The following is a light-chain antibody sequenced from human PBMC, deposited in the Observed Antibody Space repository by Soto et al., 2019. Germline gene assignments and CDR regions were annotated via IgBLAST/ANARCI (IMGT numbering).Light chain of an antibody. CDR1: QTVRNNY. CDR3: PQYDNSPLT. V-gene: IGKV3-20*01. CDR2: WAS. Sequence: EFVLTQGPGTLSLSPGERATLSCRASQTVRNNYLDCYQQKPGQAPRLLIYWASSRATGIPDRFSGSGAGTDFRLTISRLEPEDFAVYYCPQYDNSPLTYGQGTNVEIK. J-gene: IGKJ2*01.